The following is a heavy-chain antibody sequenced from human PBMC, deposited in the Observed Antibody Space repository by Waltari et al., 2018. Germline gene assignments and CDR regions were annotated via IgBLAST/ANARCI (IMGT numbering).Heavy chain of an antibody. CDR3: ARAGVWFGESSDAFDI. V-gene: IGHV1-2*02. J-gene: IGHJ3*02. D-gene: IGHD3-10*01. CDR1: GYNFTGYY. CDR2: INPNSGGT. Sequence: QVQLVQSGAEVKKPGASVKVSCKASGYNFTGYYMHWVRQAPGQGLEWMGWINPNSGGTNYAQKFQGRVTMTRDTSISTAYMELSRLRSDDTAVYYCARAGVWFGESSDAFDIWGQGTMVTVSS.